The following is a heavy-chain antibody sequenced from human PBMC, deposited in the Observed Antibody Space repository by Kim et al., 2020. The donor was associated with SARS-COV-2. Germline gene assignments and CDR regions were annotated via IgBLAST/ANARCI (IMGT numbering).Heavy chain of an antibody. D-gene: IGHD3-9*01. Sequence: SETLSLTCTVSGGSISSYYWSWIRQPPGKGLEWIGYIYYSGSTNYNPSLKSRVTISVDTSTNQFSLKLSSVTAADTAVYYCARHPSYYDILTGYSRTYYFDYWGQGTLVTVSS. CDR3: ARHPSYYDILTGYSRTYYFDY. CDR2: IYYSGST. CDR1: GGSISSYY. V-gene: IGHV4-59*08. J-gene: IGHJ4*02.